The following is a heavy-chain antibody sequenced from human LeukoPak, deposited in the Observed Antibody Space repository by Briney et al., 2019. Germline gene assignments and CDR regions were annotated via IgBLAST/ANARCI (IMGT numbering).Heavy chain of an antibody. CDR1: GFTFSSYE. J-gene: IGHJ3*02. CDR2: ISSSGSTI. Sequence: GGSLRLSCAASGFTFSSYEMNWVRQAPGKGLEWVSYISSSGSTIYYADSVKGRFTISRDNAKNSLYLQTNSLRAEDTAVYYCARDNAADDAFDIWGQGTMVTVSS. D-gene: IGHD6-25*01. CDR3: ARDNAADDAFDI. V-gene: IGHV3-48*03.